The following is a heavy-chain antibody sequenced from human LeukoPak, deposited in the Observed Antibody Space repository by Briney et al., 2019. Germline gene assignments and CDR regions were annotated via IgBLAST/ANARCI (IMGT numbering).Heavy chain of an antibody. J-gene: IGHJ6*02. V-gene: IGHV1-24*01. CDR3: ATQYAPAGIVVVVAATPNYYYGMDV. CDR1: GYTLTELS. Sequence: VASVKVSCKVSGYTLTELSMHWVRQAPGKGLEWMGGFDPEDGETIYAQKFQGRVTVTEDTSTDTAYMELSSLRSEDTAVYYCATQYAPAGIVVVVAATPNYYYGMDVWGQGTTVTVSS. CDR2: FDPEDGET. D-gene: IGHD2-15*01.